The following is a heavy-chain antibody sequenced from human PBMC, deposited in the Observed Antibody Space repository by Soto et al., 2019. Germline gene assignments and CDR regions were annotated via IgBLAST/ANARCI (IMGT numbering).Heavy chain of an antibody. CDR2: INHSRST. CDR3: ATGNPTVSDYYYYYYRGV. V-gene: IGHV4-34*01. Sequence: PSEMMSLTSAVYGRSFSGYYWRWVSHPQGNGLEWIGEINHSRSTNYNPSLKSRVTISVDTSKNQCSLKLSSVTAADTAVYYCATGNPTVSDYYYYYYRGVWGKGTTVTVSS. CDR1: GRSFSGYY. J-gene: IGHJ6*03. D-gene: IGHD4-17*01.